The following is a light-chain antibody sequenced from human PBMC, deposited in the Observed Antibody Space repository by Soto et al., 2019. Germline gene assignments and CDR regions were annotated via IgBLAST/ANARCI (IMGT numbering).Light chain of an antibody. Sequence: QSALTQPRSVSGSPGQSVTISCTGTSSDVGGYNFVSWYQHHSGKAPKLIIYDVTKRPSGVPDRFSGSRSGNTASLTISGLQAEDEADYFCCSYAGSYTWVFGGGTKVTVL. J-gene: IGLJ3*02. CDR1: SSDVGGYNF. CDR2: DVT. V-gene: IGLV2-11*01. CDR3: CSYAGSYTWV.